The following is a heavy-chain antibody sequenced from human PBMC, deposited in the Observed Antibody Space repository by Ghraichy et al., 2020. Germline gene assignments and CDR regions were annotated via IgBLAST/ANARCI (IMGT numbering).Heavy chain of an antibody. CDR2: ISGSGGNT. J-gene: IGHJ4*02. V-gene: IGHV3-23*01. Sequence: GGSLRLSCAASGLTFSSYAVSWVRQTPGKGLQWVSGISGSGGNTYYADSVKGRFSISRDTSKNTLFLQMNSLRAEDTAVYYCAKIRLRAIDYWGQGTLVTVSS. CDR3: AKIRLRAIDY. D-gene: IGHD5/OR15-5a*01. CDR1: GLTFSSYA.